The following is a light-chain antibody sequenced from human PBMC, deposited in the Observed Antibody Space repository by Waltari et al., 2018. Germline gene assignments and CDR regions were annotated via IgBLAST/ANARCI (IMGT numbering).Light chain of an antibody. J-gene: IGKJ5*01. V-gene: IGKV4-1*01. CDR3: QQYYSTPPIT. CDR2: WAS. Sequence: DIVMTQSPDSLAVSLGERATINCKSSQSVLYTSINKNYLAWYQQKPGQPPKLLIYWASTRDSGVPDRFSGSGSGTDFTLTISSLQAEDVAVYYCQQYYSTPPITFGQGTRLEIK. CDR1: QSVLYTSINKNY.